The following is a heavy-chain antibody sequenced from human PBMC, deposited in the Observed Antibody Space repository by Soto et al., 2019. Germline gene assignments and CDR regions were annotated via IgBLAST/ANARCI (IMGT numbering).Heavy chain of an antibody. Sequence: QVQLQESGPGLVKPSQTLSLTCTVSGGSISSGDYYWSWIRQPPGKGLEWIGYIYYSGSTYYNPSLTXXVXIXXDTSENQYSLKLSTVTAADTAVYYCARVGREIFDYWGQGTLVTVSS. D-gene: IGHD1-26*01. CDR3: ARVGREIFDY. CDR2: IYYSGST. CDR1: GGSISSGDYY. V-gene: IGHV4-30-4*01. J-gene: IGHJ4*02.